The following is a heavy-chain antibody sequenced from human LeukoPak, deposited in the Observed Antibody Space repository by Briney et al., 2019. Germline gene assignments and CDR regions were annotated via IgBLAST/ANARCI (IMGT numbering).Heavy chain of an antibody. CDR2: ISYDGSNK. CDR1: GFTFSSYA. Sequence: GGSLRLSCAASGFTFSSYAMHWVRQAPGKGLEWVAVISYDGSNKYYADSVKGRFTISRDNSKNMLYLQMNSLRAEDTAVYYCAKWKYSNSGIDDYWGQGTLVTVSS. D-gene: IGHD6-6*01. CDR3: AKWKYSNSGIDDY. V-gene: IGHV3-30-3*02. J-gene: IGHJ4*02.